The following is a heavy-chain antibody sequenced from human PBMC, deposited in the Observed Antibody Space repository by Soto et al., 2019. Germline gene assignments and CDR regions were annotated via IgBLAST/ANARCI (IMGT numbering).Heavy chain of an antibody. CDR3: ARNPSYCSGGSCYSHGMDV. CDR2: IYPGDSDT. CDR1: GYSFTSYW. Sequence: GESLKISCKGSGYSFTSYWIGWVRQMPGKGLEWMGIIYPGDSDTRYSPSFQGQVTISADKSISTAYLQWSGLKASDTAMYYCARNPSYCSGGSCYSHGMDVWGQGTTVTVSS. D-gene: IGHD2-15*01. J-gene: IGHJ6*02. V-gene: IGHV5-51*01.